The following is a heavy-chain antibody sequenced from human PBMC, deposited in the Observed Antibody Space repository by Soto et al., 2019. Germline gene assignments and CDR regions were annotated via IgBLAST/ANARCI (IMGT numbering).Heavy chain of an antibody. J-gene: IGHJ6*02. CDR2: ISGSGGST. Sequence: EVKMLESGGGLVQPGGSLRLSCAASGSTLSSYGMSWVRQAPGKGLEWVSAISGSGGSTYYADSVKGRFTISRDNSKNTLYLQMSSLRAEDTAVYYCVKDGSSGWPYYYGLDVWGQGTTVTVSS. D-gene: IGHD6-19*01. CDR1: GSTLSSYG. CDR3: VKDGSSGWPYYYGLDV. V-gene: IGHV3-23*01.